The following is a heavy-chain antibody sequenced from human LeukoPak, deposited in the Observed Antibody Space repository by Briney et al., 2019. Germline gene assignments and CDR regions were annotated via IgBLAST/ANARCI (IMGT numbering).Heavy chain of an antibody. V-gene: IGHV5-51*01. CDR2: IYPGDSGP. CDR1: GYSFTSYC. J-gene: IGHJ3*01. CDR3: GMSGDRVPLQDDVFDV. Sequence: ESLKISCKVSGYSFTSYCIGWVRQTPGKGLEWMGIIYPGDSGPTYSPSFQGQVTISVDKSINTAYLQWSSLQASDTAMYYCGMSGDRVPLQDDVFDVWGQGTMVTVST. D-gene: IGHD1-26*01.